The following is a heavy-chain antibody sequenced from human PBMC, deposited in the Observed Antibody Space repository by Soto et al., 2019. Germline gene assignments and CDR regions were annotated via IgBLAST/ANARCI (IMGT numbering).Heavy chain of an antibody. J-gene: IGHJ4*02. Sequence: QVQLVESGGGLVKPGGSLRLSCAASGFTLSDYYMTWIRPAPGKGLERASDISISGTTIHYADSVRGRFTVSRENARNSVWLQMNTLRAEDTAVYYCARFRGDGYYSFWGQVTLVTVSS. CDR3: ARFRGDGYYSF. V-gene: IGHV3-11*01. D-gene: IGHD3-22*01. CDR1: GFTLSDYY. CDR2: ISISGTTI.